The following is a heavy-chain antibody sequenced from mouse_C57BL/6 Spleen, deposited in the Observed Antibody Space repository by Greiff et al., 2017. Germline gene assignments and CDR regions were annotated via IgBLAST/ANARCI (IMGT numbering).Heavy chain of an antibody. CDR3: ARQGGRLRGFAY. J-gene: IGHJ3*01. D-gene: IGHD2-4*01. Sequence: EVMLVESGGDLVKPGGSLKLSCAASGFTFSSYGMSWVRQTPDKRLEWVATISSGGSYTYYPDSVKGRFTISRDNAKNTLYLQMSSLKSEDTAMYYCARQGGRLRGFAYWGQGTLVTVSA. V-gene: IGHV5-6*01. CDR2: ISSGGSYT. CDR1: GFTFSSYG.